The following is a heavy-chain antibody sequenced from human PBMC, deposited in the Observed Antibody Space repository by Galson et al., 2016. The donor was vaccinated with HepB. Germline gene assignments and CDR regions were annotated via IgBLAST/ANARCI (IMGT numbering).Heavy chain of an antibody. CDR1: GGSFRDYY. V-gene: IGHV4-34*01. Sequence: SETLSLTCAVYGGSFRDYYWSWVRQPPGRGLEWIGEINHGGPATYNPSLKRRVPMSIDVSRNQFSLKLSSVTAADTAVYYCTKNGDYCLDHWGQGALVTVSS. CDR2: INHGGPA. CDR3: TKNGDYCLDH. D-gene: IGHD2-21*01. J-gene: IGHJ4*02.